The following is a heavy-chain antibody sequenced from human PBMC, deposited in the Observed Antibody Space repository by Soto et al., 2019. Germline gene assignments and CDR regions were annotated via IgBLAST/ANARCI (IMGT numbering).Heavy chain of an antibody. CDR1: GGTFSSYA. Sequence: QAQLVQSGAEVKKPGSSVKVSCKASGGTFSSYAISWVRQAPGQGLEWMGGIIPIFGTANYAQKFQGRVTITADESTSTAYMELSSLRSEDTAVYYCARDRSLHSGTKYYFDYWGQGTLVTVSS. V-gene: IGHV1-69*12. J-gene: IGHJ4*02. CDR3: ARDRSLHSGTKYYFDY. D-gene: IGHD1-26*01. CDR2: IIPIFGTA.